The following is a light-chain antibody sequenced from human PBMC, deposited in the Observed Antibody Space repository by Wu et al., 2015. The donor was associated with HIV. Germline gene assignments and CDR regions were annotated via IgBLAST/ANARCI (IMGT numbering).Light chain of an antibody. CDR1: QSVSSY. Sequence: EIVLTQSPATLSLSPGERATLSCRASQSVSSYLAWYQQKPGQAPRLLIYDASNRATGIPARFSGSGSGTDFTLTISSLKPEDFAVYYCQQRSNWLTFGGGPRWRS. J-gene: IGKJ4*01. CDR2: DAS. V-gene: IGKV3-11*01. CDR3: QQRSNWLT.